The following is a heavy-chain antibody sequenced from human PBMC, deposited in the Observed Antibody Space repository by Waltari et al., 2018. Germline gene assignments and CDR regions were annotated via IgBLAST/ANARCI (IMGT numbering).Heavy chain of an antibody. CDR3: ARQSHSFYYHTNGYFWHGFDV. CDR2: IYYDDIT. Sequence: QVQLQESGPGLAKPSETLSLTCTVSGVSLTSSDYYWSWVRQPPGKALEWVGTIYYDDITYYNPSLRSRVTISLDTSKNEFSLTLSSVTAADTALFFCARQSHSFYYHTNGYFWHGFDVWGPGAMVTVSS. CDR1: GVSLTSSDYY. D-gene: IGHD3-22*01. J-gene: IGHJ3*01. V-gene: IGHV4-39*01.